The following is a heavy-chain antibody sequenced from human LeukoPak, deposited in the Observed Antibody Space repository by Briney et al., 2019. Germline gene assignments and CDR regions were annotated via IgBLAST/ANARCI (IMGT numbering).Heavy chain of an antibody. Sequence: GGSLRLSCAASGFTFSSYAMSWVRQAPGKGLEWVSPISGSGGSTYYADSVKGRFTISRDNSKNTLYLQMNSLRAEDTAVYYCAKGYCSSTSCYLVYNYYMDVCGKGTTVTVSS. V-gene: IGHV3-23*01. J-gene: IGHJ6*03. CDR1: GFTFSSYA. CDR2: ISGSGGST. D-gene: IGHD2-2*01. CDR3: AKGYCSSTSCYLVYNYYMDV.